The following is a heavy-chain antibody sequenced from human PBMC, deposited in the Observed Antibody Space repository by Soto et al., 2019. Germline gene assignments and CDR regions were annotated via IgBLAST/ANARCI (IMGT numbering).Heavy chain of an antibody. Sequence: QLQLQKSGSGLVKPSQTLSLTCAVSGGSISSGGYSWSWIRQPPGKGLEWIGYIYHSGSTYYNPSLKSRVTISVDRSKNQFSLKLSTVTAADTAVYYCAAGGGLPRYYWGQGTLFTVSS. D-gene: IGHD5-12*01. J-gene: IGHJ4*02. CDR3: AAGGGLPRYY. V-gene: IGHV4-30-2*01. CDR2: IYHSGST. CDR1: GGSISSGGYS.